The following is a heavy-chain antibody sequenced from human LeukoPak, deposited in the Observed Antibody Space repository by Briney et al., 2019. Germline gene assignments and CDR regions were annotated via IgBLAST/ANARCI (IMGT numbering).Heavy chain of an antibody. D-gene: IGHD6-19*01. Sequence: ASVKVSCKASGYTFTSYGISWVRQAPGQGLEWMGWISAYNGNTNYAQKLQGRVTMTTDTSTSTAYMELRSLRAEDTAVYYCAKSQGWSSGWSSFDYWGQGTLVTVSS. CDR3: AKSQGWSSGWSSFDY. CDR1: GYTFTSYG. J-gene: IGHJ4*02. V-gene: IGHV1-18*01. CDR2: ISAYNGNT.